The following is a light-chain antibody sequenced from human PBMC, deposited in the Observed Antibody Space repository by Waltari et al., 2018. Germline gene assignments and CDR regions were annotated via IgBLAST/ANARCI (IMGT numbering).Light chain of an antibody. Sequence: DIQMSQSPSSLSASVGDRVTITCRASQGITSYLNWYQQKPGKAPKLLIYYTNSLASGVPSRFSGSGSGTEFTLTISSLQPEDFATYYCQQGNSYPLTFGGGTKVEIK. CDR3: QQGNSYPLT. CDR2: YTN. J-gene: IGKJ4*01. V-gene: IGKV1-17*01. CDR1: QGITSY.